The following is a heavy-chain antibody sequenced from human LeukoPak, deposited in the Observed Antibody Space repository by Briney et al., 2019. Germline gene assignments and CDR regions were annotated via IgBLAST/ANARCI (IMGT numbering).Heavy chain of an antibody. CDR2: ISGSGGST. CDR3: AKDKSYDFWSGYFKFDY. J-gene: IGHJ4*02. D-gene: IGHD3-3*01. V-gene: IGHV3-23*01. Sequence: GGSLRLSCAASGFTFSSYAMSWVRQAPGKGLEWVSAISGSGGSTYYADSVKGRFTISRDNSKNTLYLQMNSLRAEDTAVYYCAKDKSYDFWSGYFKFDYWGQGTLVTVS. CDR1: GFTFSSYA.